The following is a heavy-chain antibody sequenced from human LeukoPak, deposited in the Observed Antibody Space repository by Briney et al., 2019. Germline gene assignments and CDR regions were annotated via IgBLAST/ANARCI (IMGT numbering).Heavy chain of an antibody. Sequence: GGSLRLSCAAPGFTFSNHGMSWVRQASGKGLEWVSAVSDSGSDTYYADSVKGRFTVSRDNSKNTLYLRMNSLRAEDTAVYYCAKRVPYSSSSVYFDNWGQGTLVTVSS. J-gene: IGHJ4*02. V-gene: IGHV3-23*01. CDR3: AKRVPYSSSSVYFDN. CDR1: GFTFSNHG. CDR2: VSDSGSDT. D-gene: IGHD6-6*01.